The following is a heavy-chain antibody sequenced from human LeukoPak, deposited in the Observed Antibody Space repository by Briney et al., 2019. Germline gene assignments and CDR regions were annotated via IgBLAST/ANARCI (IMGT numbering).Heavy chain of an antibody. CDR1: GGSISSYY. J-gene: IGHJ4*02. D-gene: IGHD3-22*01. V-gene: IGHV4-59*01. CDR3: ASTTYYYDSSGYYYRETFDY. Sequence: PSETLSLTCTVSGGSISSYYWSWIRQPPGKGLEWIGYIYYSGSTNYNPSLKSRVTISVYTSKNQFSLKLSSVTAADTAVYYCASTTYYYDSSGYYYRETFDYWGQGTLVTVSS. CDR2: IYYSGST.